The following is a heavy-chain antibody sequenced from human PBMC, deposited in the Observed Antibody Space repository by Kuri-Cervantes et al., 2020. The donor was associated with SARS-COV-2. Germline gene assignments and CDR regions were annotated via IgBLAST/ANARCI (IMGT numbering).Heavy chain of an antibody. D-gene: IGHD4-17*01. CDR1: GSSFSGYY. V-gene: IGHV4-34*01. CDR3: ARGRTTDLDY. Sequence: TPSFTCVVSGSSFSGYYWSWIRQPPGKGLEWIGEITHTGTTNYNASLKSRVIISLDMSKKQFALRLTSVTAADTGLYFCARGRTTDLDYWGQGTLVTVSS. J-gene: IGHJ4*02. CDR2: ITHTGTT.